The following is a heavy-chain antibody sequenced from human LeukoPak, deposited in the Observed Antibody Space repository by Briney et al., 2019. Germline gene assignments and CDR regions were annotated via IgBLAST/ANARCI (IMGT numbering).Heavy chain of an antibody. J-gene: IGHJ4*02. CDR2: ISSSGSTI. CDR3: ARSPHSRWLVPIDY. Sequence: PGGSLRLSCAASGFTFSDYCMSWIRQAPGKGLEWVSYISSSGSTIYYADSVKGRFTISRDNAKNSLYLQMNSLRAEDTAVYYCARSPHSRWLVPIDYWGQGTLVTVSS. CDR1: GFTFSDYC. V-gene: IGHV3-11*01. D-gene: IGHD6-19*01.